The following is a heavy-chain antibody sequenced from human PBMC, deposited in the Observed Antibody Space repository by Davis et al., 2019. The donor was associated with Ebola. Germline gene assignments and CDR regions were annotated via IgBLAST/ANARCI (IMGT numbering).Heavy chain of an antibody. CDR2: ISYDGSNK. V-gene: IGHV3-30*04. CDR3: ARSDYYYGMDV. Sequence: PGGSLRLSCAASGFTFSSYAMHWVRQAPSKGLEWVAVISYDGSNKYYADSVKGRFTISRDNSKNTLYLQMNSLRAEDTAVYYCARSDYYYGMDVWGKGTTVTVSS. CDR1: GFTFSSYA. J-gene: IGHJ6*04. D-gene: IGHD3-3*01.